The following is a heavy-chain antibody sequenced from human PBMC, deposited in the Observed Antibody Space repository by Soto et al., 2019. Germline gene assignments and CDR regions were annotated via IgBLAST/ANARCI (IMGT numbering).Heavy chain of an antibody. V-gene: IGHV3-48*03. J-gene: IGHJ4*02. Sequence: SLRLSCAASGFTFSSYEMHWVREAPGKGLEWVSYISGSSDTRYIADSVKGRFTISRDNAKNSLYLQMNSLRAEDTAVYYCARATGYTNYGLDYWGEGALVPVSS. CDR2: ISGSSDTR. CDR1: GFTFSSYE. D-gene: IGHD2-8*01. CDR3: ARATGYTNYGLDY.